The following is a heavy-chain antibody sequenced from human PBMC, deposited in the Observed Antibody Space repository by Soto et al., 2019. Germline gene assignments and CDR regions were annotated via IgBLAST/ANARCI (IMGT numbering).Heavy chain of an antibody. CDR2: INHSGST. V-gene: IGHV4-34*01. J-gene: IGHJ6*02. CDR3: ARVSWDYYYGMDV. D-gene: IGHD6-13*01. CDR1: GGSFSGYY. Sequence: QVQLQQWGAGLLKPSETLSLTCAVYGGSFSGYYWSWIRQPPGKGLEWIGEINHSGSTNYNPSLRSRVTISVDTSKNQFSLKLRSVTAADPAVYYCARVSWDYYYGMDVWGQGTTVTVAS.